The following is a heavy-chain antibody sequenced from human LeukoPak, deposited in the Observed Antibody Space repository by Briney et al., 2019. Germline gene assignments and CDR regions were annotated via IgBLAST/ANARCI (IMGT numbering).Heavy chain of an antibody. Sequence: GGSLRLSCAASGFTFSSYWMSWVRQAPGKGLEWVANIKQDGSEKYYVDSVKGRFTFSRDNSKNTLYLQMDSLRIEDTAVYYCAKSGAYYGSGDGMDVWGQGTTVTVSS. V-gene: IGHV3-7*01. CDR1: GFTFSSYW. D-gene: IGHD3-10*01. CDR3: AKSGAYYGSGDGMDV. J-gene: IGHJ6*02. CDR2: IKQDGSEK.